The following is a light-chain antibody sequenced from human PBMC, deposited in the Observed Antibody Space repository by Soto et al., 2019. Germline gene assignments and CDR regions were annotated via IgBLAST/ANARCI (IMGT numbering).Light chain of an antibody. V-gene: IGLV2-14*01. CDR1: SSDVGGYNY. CDR2: EVR. CDR3: TSYTTSDTLVI. Sequence: QSALTQPVSVSGSPGQSITISCTGTSSDVGGYNYVSWYQQHPGKAPKLMIYEVRNRPSGVSNRFSGSKSGNTASLTISGLQAEDEADYYCTSYTTSDTLVIFGGGTQLTVL. J-gene: IGLJ2*01.